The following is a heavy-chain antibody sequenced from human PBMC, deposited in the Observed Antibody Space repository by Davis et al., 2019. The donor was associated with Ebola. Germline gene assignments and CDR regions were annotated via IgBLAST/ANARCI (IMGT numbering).Heavy chain of an antibody. CDR2: INPHNGNT. V-gene: IGHV1-18*04. J-gene: IGHJ4*02. D-gene: IGHD1-1*01. CDR1: GYTFTNYG. Sequence: ASVPVSCKASGYTFTNYGITWVRQAPGQGLEWMGWINPHNGNTNYAQNVQGRVTMTTDTSTSTAYMEVGSLKSDDTAVYYCARAQLPTTSDHWGQGTLVTVSS. CDR3: ARAQLPTTSDH.